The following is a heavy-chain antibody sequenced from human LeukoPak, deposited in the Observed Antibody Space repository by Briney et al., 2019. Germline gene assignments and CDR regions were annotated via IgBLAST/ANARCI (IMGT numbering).Heavy chain of an antibody. CDR1: GGSISYSGYS. J-gene: IGHJ3*02. CDR3: ARAGDLIVVSMGAFDI. V-gene: IGHV4-30-2*01. Sequence: PSETLSLTCAVSGGSISYSGYSWNWIRQPPGKGLEWIGYIYHSGNTYYNPSLNSRVTISVDRSKNQFSLRLSSVTAADTAVYYCARAGDLIVVSMGAFDIWGQGTMVTVSS. D-gene: IGHD2-15*01. CDR2: IYHSGNT.